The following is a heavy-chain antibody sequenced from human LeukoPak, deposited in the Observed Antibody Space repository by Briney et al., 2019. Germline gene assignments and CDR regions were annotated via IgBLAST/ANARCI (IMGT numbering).Heavy chain of an antibody. Sequence: SETLSLTCTVSGGSISSSSYYWGWIRQPPGKGLEWIGSIYYSGSTYYNPSLKSRVTISVDTSKNQFSLKLSSVTAADTAVYYCARSQGEIDYWGQGTLVTVSS. V-gene: IGHV4-39*01. CDR3: ARSQGEIDY. CDR1: GGSISSSSYY. CDR2: IYYSGST. D-gene: IGHD3-16*01. J-gene: IGHJ4*02.